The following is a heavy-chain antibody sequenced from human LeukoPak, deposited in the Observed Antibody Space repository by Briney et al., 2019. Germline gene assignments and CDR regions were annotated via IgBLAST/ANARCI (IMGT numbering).Heavy chain of an antibody. CDR1: GFTFASYA. Sequence: GGSLRLSCAASGFTFASYAMSWVRQAPGKGLEWDSAISGSGSNLYYADSVKGRFTISRDNSKNTLYLQMNSLRAEDTAVYYCAKDDNYNFWSGSNWFDPWGQGTLVTVSS. V-gene: IGHV3-23*01. CDR2: ISGSGSNL. J-gene: IGHJ5*02. D-gene: IGHD3-3*01. CDR3: AKDDNYNFWSGSNWFDP.